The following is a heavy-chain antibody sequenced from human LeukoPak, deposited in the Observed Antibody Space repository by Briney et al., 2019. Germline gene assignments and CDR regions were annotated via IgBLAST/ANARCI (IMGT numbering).Heavy chain of an antibody. CDR2: ISGSGGST. Sequence: PGGSLRLSCAASGFTFSSYAMSSVRQAPGKGLEWVSAISGSGGSTSYADSVKVRFTISRDNSKNTLYLQMNSLRAEDTAVYYCAKMGIAAVSDYWGQGTLVTVSS. D-gene: IGHD6-13*01. CDR3: AKMGIAAVSDY. V-gene: IGHV3-23*01. CDR1: GFTFSSYA. J-gene: IGHJ4*02.